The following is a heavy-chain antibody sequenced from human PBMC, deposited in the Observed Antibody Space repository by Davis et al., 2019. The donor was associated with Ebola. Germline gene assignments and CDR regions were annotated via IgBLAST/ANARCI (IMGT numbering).Heavy chain of an antibody. CDR3: ARTDNLDY. CDR1: GFIVSDKY. J-gene: IGHJ4*02. CDR2: TKYDGSIT. V-gene: IGHV3-74*01. Sequence: HTGGSLRLSCAASGFIVSDKYMSWVRQAPGKGLEWVSRTKYDGSITYYAESVKGRFTISRDNAKNTMYLQMNGLRAEDTAVYYCARTDNLDYWGQGTLVTVSS. D-gene: IGHD1-1*01.